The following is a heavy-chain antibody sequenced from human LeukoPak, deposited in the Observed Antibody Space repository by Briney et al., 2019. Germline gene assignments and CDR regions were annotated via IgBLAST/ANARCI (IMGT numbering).Heavy chain of an antibody. D-gene: IGHD3-10*01. CDR2: MNPNSGNT. V-gene: IGHV1-8*02. Sequence: ASVKVSCKASGYTFTTYEIHWVRQAPGQGLEWMGWMNPNSGNTAYVQKFQGRVTMTRDTSISSAYMELSRLRSDDTAVYYCARERYYTSGSYYNRVDYWGQGTLVTVSS. CDR3: ARERYYTSGSYYNRVDY. J-gene: IGHJ4*02. CDR1: GYTFTTYE.